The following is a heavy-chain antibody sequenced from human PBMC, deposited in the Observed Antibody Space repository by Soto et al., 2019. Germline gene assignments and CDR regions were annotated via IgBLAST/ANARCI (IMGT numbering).Heavy chain of an antibody. J-gene: IGHJ6*02. Sequence: QVQLVQSGAEVKKPGSSVKVSCKASVGTFSSYAISWVRQAPGQGLEWMGGIIPIFGTANYAQKFQGRVTITADESKSTAYMELSSLRSEDTAVYYCARDPRSDSGYDYPPQIDYGMDVWGQGTTVTVSS. CDR1: VGTFSSYA. D-gene: IGHD5-12*01. CDR2: IIPIFGTA. V-gene: IGHV1-69*01. CDR3: ARDPRSDSGYDYPPQIDYGMDV.